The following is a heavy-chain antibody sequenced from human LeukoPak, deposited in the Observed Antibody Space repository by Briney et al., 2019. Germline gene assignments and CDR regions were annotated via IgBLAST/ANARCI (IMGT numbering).Heavy chain of an antibody. CDR1: GFTFSSYW. J-gene: IGHJ3*02. V-gene: IGHV3-74*01. D-gene: IGHD6-13*01. Sequence: GGSLRLSCAASGFTFSSYWMHWVRQAPGKGLVWVSLISSDDSSTNYADSVKGRFTISSDNAKTTLYLQMNSLRAEDTAVYYCVRAAAGTRNAFVIWGQGKLVTVSS. CDR2: ISSDDSST. CDR3: VRAAAGTRNAFVI.